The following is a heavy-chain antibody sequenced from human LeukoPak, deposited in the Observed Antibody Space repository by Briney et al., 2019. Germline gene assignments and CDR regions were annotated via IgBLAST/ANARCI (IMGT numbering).Heavy chain of an antibody. CDR3: ARHSGMVDRHFAH. D-gene: IGHD3-3*01. J-gene: IGHJ4*02. CDR2: MSYGGTS. V-gene: IGHV4-39*01. CDR1: GGSIVISSYY. Sequence: SETLSLTCKVSGGSIVISSYYWGWVRQSPGKGLEWIGSMSYGGTSYYNPSLKSRVTMSVDTSKNTFSLKVTSVTAADTAVYFCARHSGMVDRHFAHWGQGTLVPVSS.